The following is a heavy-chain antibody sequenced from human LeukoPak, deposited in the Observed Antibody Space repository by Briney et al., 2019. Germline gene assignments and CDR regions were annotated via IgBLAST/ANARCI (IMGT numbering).Heavy chain of an antibody. CDR2: ISYSGIA. J-gene: IGHJ4*02. D-gene: IGHD2/OR15-2a*01. V-gene: IGHV4-31*11. CDR1: GGSFSSGGYY. CDR3: ARVLYDYYFDY. Sequence: SQTLSLTCAVSGGSFSSGGYYWSWIRHHPGKGLEWLACISYSGIAYYNPSLKSRLTISVDTSKNQFSLELSSVTAADTALYYCARVLYDYYFDYWGQGTLVTVSP.